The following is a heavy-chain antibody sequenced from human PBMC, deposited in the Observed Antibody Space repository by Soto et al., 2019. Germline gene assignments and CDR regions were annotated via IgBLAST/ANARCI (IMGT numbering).Heavy chain of an antibody. V-gene: IGHV3-9*01. D-gene: IGHD1-26*01. CDR3: AKDLRVGATGGN. Sequence: EVQLVESGGGLVQPGRSLRLSCAASGFTFDDYAMHWVRQAPGKGLEWVSGISWNSGSIGYADSVKGRFTISRDNAKNSLYLQMNSLRAEDTALYYCAKDLRVGATGGNWVQGTLVTVSS. J-gene: IGHJ4*02. CDR2: ISWNSGSI. CDR1: GFTFDDYA.